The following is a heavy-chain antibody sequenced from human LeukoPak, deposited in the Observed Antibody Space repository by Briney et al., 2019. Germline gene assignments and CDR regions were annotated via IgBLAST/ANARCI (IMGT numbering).Heavy chain of an antibody. V-gene: IGHV3-21*01. D-gene: IGHD5-18*01. CDR1: GFTFSSYS. CDR3: AASTKHTAMVDY. J-gene: IGHJ4*02. Sequence: GGSLRLSCAASGFTFSSYSMNWVGQAPGKGLEWVSSIGSSSSYIYYADSVKGRFTISRDNAKNSLHLQMNSLRAEDTAVYYCAASTKHTAMVDYWGQGTLVTVSS. CDR2: IGSSSSYI.